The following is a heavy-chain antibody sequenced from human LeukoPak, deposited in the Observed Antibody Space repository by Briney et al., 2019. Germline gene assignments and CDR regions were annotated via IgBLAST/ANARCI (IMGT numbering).Heavy chain of an antibody. V-gene: IGHV3-48*02. CDR2: IGSSGSPI. CDR3: ARCMTSFYYEH. J-gene: IGHJ4*02. D-gene: IGHD3-9*01. CDR1: GFTFSSYS. Sequence: GGSLRLSCAASGFTFSSYSMNWVRQAPGKGLEWLSYIGSSGSPIYYADSVKGRFTISRDNANSLLYLQMNKLTDEDTAVYYCARCMTSFYYEHGGQETLVTVSS.